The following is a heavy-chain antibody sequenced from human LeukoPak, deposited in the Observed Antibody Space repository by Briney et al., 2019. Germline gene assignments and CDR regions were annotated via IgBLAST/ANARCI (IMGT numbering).Heavy chain of an antibody. J-gene: IGHJ4*02. CDR2: ISGSGGST. CDR1: GFTFSSYA. D-gene: IGHD2-15*01. V-gene: IGHV3-23*01. CDR3: AKDSSGTRGYYFDY. Sequence: PGGSLRLSCAASGFTFSSYAMSWVRQAPGKGLEWVSAISGSGGSTYYADSVKDRFTISRDNSKNTLYLQMNSLRAEDTAVYYCAKDSSGTRGYYFDYWGQGTLVTVSS.